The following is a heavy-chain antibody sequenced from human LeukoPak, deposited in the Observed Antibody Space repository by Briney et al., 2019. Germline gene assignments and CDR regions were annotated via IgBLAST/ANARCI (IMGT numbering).Heavy chain of an antibody. CDR3: ARHPPQLERRTNWFDP. Sequence: GESLKISCKGSGYSFTSYWIGWVRQMPGKGLEWMGIIYPGDSDTRYSPSFQGQVTISADKSISTAYLQWSSLKASDTAMYYCARHPPQLERRTNWFDPWGQGTQVTVSS. V-gene: IGHV5-51*01. J-gene: IGHJ5*02. D-gene: IGHD1-1*01. CDR2: IYPGDSDT. CDR1: GYSFTSYW.